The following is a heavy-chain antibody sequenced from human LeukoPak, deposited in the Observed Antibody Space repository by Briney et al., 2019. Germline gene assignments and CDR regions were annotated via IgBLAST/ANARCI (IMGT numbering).Heavy chain of an antibody. V-gene: IGHV3-48*01. D-gene: IGHD3-10*01. J-gene: IGHJ6*04. CDR1: VFTLRIYS. CDR2: ICSISRTI. CDR3: ARDKYTMVRGVMFV. Sequence: VGSLRLSCAASVFTLRIYSMGWVPQAPGEGVEWVSYICSISRTIYYVHSVKGGFTISIENAKNSLYLQIKSLRAEDTAVYYCARDKYTMVRGVMFVWGKGTTVTISS.